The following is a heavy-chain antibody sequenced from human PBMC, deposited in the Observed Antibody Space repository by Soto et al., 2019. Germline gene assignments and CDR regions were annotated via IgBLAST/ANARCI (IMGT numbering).Heavy chain of an antibody. D-gene: IGHD4-17*01. J-gene: IGHJ4*02. Sequence: EVQLSESGGGLVQPGGSLRLSCAATGFTLRTHGMSWVRQAPGKGLEWVSSFSGSGADTYYADSLKGRFTISRDNSKNTLYLQMNSLRAEDTALYYCAGHGGYSYLGQGTLVTVSS. CDR3: AGHGGYSY. CDR1: GFTLRTHG. CDR2: FSGSGADT. V-gene: IGHV3-23*01.